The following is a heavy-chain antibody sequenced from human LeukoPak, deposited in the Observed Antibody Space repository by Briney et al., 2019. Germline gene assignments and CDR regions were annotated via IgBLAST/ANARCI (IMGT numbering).Heavy chain of an antibody. CDR1: GFPFRNAR. CDR2: IKSKTEGRTT. V-gene: IGHV3-15*01. J-gene: IGHJ5*02. D-gene: IGHD3-3*01. CDR3: TTVKDFWSGGAIRTYNWFDR. Sequence: GGALRLSCSAPGFPFRNARMTSVRQAPAKGVEKIDRIKSKTEGRTTDYAARVEARLTISRDDSKTTLYLQMSSLKTEDTAVYYCTTVKDFWSGGAIRTYNWFDRWGQGTLVTVSS.